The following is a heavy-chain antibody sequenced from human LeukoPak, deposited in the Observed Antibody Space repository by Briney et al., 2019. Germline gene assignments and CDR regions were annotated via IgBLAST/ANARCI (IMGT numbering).Heavy chain of an antibody. V-gene: IGHV4-34*01. Sequence: SETLSLTCAVYGGSFSGYYWSWIRQPPGKGLEWIGEINHSGSTNYNPSLKSRVTISVDTSKNQFSLKLSSVTAADTAVYYCARCHHDYGDHFWYFDLWGRGTLVTVSS. CDR3: ARCHHDYGDHFWYFDL. J-gene: IGHJ2*01. CDR2: INHSGST. D-gene: IGHD4-17*01. CDR1: GGSFSGYY.